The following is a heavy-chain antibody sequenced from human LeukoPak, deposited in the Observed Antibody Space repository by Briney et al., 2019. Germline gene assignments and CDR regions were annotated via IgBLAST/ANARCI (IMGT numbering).Heavy chain of an antibody. V-gene: IGHV1-24*01. CDR2: FDPEDGET. CDR1: GYTLTELS. Sequence: ASVKVSCKVSGYTLTELSMHWVRQAPGKGLEWMGGFDPEDGETIYAQKFQGRVTMTEDTSTDTAYMELSSLRSEDTAVYYCATSTKYYGGNSNFDYWGQGTLVTVSS. J-gene: IGHJ4*02. D-gene: IGHD4-23*01. CDR3: ATSTKYYGGNSNFDY.